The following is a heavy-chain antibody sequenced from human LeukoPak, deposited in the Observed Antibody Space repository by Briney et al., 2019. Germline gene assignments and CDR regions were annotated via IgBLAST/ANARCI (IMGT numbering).Heavy chain of an antibody. V-gene: IGHV3-30*03. D-gene: IGHD6-25*01. J-gene: IGHJ1*01. CDR2: ISYDEI. CDR1: GFSFTNYA. Sequence: GGSLRLSCTGSGFSFTNYAMHWVRQAPGEGLEWVAVISYDEIYYADSVKGRFTISRDLSTNTLYLQMNSLTTEDTAMYFCARRPVAAEYFQHWGQGALVTASS. CDR3: ARRPVAAEYFQH.